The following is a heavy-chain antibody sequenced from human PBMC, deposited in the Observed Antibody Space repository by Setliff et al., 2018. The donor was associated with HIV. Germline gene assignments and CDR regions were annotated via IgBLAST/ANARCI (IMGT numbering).Heavy chain of an antibody. Sequence: SETLSLTCAVYGGSFSGFYWNWIRQPPGKGLERIGEIDHSGSTNYNPSLKSRVTISVDTSKNQFSLRLSSVTAADTAVYYCARGGVLDYGLNFDYWGQGTLVTVSS. J-gene: IGHJ4*02. CDR2: IDHSGST. CDR1: GGSFSGFY. D-gene: IGHD4-17*01. CDR3: ARGGVLDYGLNFDY. V-gene: IGHV4-34*01.